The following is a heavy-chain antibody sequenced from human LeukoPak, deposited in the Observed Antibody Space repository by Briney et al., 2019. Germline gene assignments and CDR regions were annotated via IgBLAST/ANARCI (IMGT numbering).Heavy chain of an antibody. CDR1: GFTFTSYS. V-gene: IGHV3-21*01. Sequence: PGGSLRLSCAASGFTFTSYSMNWIRQAPGKGLEWVSSISSSSSYIYYADSVKGRFTISRDNAKNSLYLQMNSLRAEDTAVYYCASDVVGAPLADYWGQGTLVTVSS. J-gene: IGHJ4*02. CDR3: ASDVVGAPLADY. D-gene: IGHD2-15*01. CDR2: ISSSSSYI.